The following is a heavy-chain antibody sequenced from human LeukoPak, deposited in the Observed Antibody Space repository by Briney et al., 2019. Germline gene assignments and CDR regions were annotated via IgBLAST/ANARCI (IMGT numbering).Heavy chain of an antibody. D-gene: IGHD3-3*01. J-gene: IGHJ4*02. V-gene: IGHV3-20*04. CDR3: ASITIFGVASL. CDR1: GFTFDDYG. Sequence: SGGSLRLSCAASGFTFDDYGMSWVRQAPGKGLEWVSGINWNGGSTGYADSVKGRFTISRDNAKNSLYLQMNSLRAEDTALYYCASITIFGVASLWGQGTLVTVSS. CDR2: INWNGGST.